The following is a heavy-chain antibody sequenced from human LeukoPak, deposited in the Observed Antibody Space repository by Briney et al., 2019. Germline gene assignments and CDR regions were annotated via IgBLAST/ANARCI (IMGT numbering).Heavy chain of an antibody. Sequence: GESLKISCSGSGYTFTKYWIGWVRQMPGKGLEWVGIIYPGDSDTRYSPSFQGQVTISADKSISTAYLQWSSLKASDTAIYYCARRAYTYASRHYYGMDVWGQGTTVTVSS. D-gene: IGHD5-18*01. J-gene: IGHJ6*02. CDR1: GYTFTKYW. V-gene: IGHV5-51*01. CDR2: IYPGDSDT. CDR3: ARRAYTYASRHYYGMDV.